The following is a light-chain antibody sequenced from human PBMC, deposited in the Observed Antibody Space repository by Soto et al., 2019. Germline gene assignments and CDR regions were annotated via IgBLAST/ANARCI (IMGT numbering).Light chain of an antibody. J-gene: IGLJ2*01. Sequence: QSALTQPRSVSGSPGQSVTISCTGTISDVGGYNYVSWYQQHPGKVPKLIIWDVNKRPSGVPDRFSGSNSGNTASLTISGLQAEDEADYYCCSYTDTYVAFGGGTKLTVL. CDR2: DVN. V-gene: IGLV2-11*01. CDR1: ISDVGGYNY. CDR3: CSYTDTYVA.